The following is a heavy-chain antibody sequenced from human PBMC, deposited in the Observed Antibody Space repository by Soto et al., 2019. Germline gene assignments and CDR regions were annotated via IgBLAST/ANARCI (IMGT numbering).Heavy chain of an antibody. CDR1: GFNFSSYA. J-gene: IGHJ4*02. CDR3: AREGQPAAGTTPHN. D-gene: IGHD6-13*01. Sequence: GGSVRLSCAASGFNFSSYAMHWVRQAPGKGLEWVAVISYDGGKKYYADSVQGRFTISRDNSKNTLYVEMNSLSAEDTAVYYCAREGQPAAGTTPHNWGQGTLVTVSS. CDR2: ISYDGGKK. V-gene: IGHV3-30*04.